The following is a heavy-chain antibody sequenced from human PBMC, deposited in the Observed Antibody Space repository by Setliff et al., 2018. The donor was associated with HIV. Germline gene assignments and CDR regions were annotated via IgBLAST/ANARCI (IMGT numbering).Heavy chain of an antibody. J-gene: IGHJ4*02. CDR1: GGSISGDGSY. CDR2: IYASGST. Sequence: SETLSLTCTVSGGSISGDGSYWSWIRQPAGKGLEWIGHIYASGSTNYHPSLKSRVTISVDTSKNQLSLKLRSVTAADTAVYYCARAPGRWLQLGVDYWGQGTRVTVPQ. CDR3: ARAPGRWLQLGVDY. D-gene: IGHD5-12*01. V-gene: IGHV4-61*09.